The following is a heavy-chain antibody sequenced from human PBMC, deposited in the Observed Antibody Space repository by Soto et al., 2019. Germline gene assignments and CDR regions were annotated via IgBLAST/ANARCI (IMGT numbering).Heavy chain of an antibody. D-gene: IGHD4-17*01. Sequence: SETLSLTCTVSGGSISRYYWSWIRQPPGKGLEWIGYIYYSGSTNYNPSLKSRVTISVDTSKNQFSLKLSSVTAADTAVYYCASFPSIYGDYRGYFDYWGQGTLVTVSS. J-gene: IGHJ4*02. V-gene: IGHV4-59*01. CDR2: IYYSGST. CDR1: GGSISRYY. CDR3: ASFPSIYGDYRGYFDY.